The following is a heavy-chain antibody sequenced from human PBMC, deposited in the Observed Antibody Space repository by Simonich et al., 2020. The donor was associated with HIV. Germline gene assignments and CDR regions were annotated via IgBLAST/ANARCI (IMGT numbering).Heavy chain of an antibody. CDR1: CGSFSGYY. CDR3: ARRDRELILYFDY. D-gene: IGHD3-3*01. Sequence: VQLQQWGAGLLKPSETLSLTCAVYCGSFSGYYWSWIRQPPGKGLEWIGEINHSGNTNYKSSLNSRATISVDKSKNQFSLKLSSVTAADTAIYYCARRDRELILYFDYWGQGNLVTVSS. CDR2: INHSGNT. V-gene: IGHV4-34*01. J-gene: IGHJ4*02.